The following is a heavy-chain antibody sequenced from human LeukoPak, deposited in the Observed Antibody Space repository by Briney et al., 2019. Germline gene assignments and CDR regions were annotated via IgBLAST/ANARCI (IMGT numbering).Heavy chain of an antibody. Sequence: GGSLRLSCTASGFTFSSDRMHWVRQVPGKGLVWVSRIDSGGTGAVYADAVEGRFTISRDNAKNSLYLQMNSLRAEDTALYYCAKDMRVYSSGWYLVPDAFDIWGQGTMVTVSS. CDR3: AKDMRVYSSGWYLVPDAFDI. CDR2: IDSGGTGA. D-gene: IGHD6-19*01. CDR1: GFTFSSDR. J-gene: IGHJ3*02. V-gene: IGHV3-74*03.